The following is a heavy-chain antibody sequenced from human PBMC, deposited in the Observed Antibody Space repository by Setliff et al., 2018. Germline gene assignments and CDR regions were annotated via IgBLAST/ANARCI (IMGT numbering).Heavy chain of an antibody. Sequence: GASVKVSCKASGYSFNDYGVNWVRQAPGQGLEWVGWIIPYTGKTYYAPKFEGRVIMTTDSSTTTAYLDLRSLRSDDTATYYCSRLVRYCTRTSCQRLSGDDYWGQGALVTVSS. V-gene: IGHV1-18*01. J-gene: IGHJ4*02. D-gene: IGHD2-2*01. CDR3: SRLVRYCTRTSCQRLSGDDY. CDR1: GYSFNDYG. CDR2: IIPYTGKT.